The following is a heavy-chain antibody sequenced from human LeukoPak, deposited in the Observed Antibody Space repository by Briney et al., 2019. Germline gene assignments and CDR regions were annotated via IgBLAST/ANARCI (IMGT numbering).Heavy chain of an antibody. Sequence: GGSLRLSCAASGFTFSTYYMTWVRQAPGKGLEWVANINQDGSVKDYGDSVKGRFTVSRDNTQNSLFLQMDSLRVDDTAVYYCASATVQLGSRYYSFFDPWGQGTLVTVSS. CDR3: ASATVQLGSRYYSFFDP. D-gene: IGHD3-3*01. CDR1: GFTFSTYY. V-gene: IGHV3-7*03. J-gene: IGHJ5*02. CDR2: INQDGSVK.